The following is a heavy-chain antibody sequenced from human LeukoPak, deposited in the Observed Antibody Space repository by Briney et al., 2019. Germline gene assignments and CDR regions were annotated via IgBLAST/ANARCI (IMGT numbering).Heavy chain of an antibody. D-gene: IGHD2-21*01. CDR3: AIRPSNCGGDCFEY. Sequence: GASVKVSCKASGYTFTGYFMHWVRRAPGKGLEWMGGFDPEDGEGIYAQEFQGRVTMTDDTSTDTAYMELSSLRSEDTALYYCAIRPSNCGGDCFEYWGQGTLVTVSS. CDR1: GYTFTGYF. CDR2: FDPEDGEG. J-gene: IGHJ4*02. V-gene: IGHV1-24*01.